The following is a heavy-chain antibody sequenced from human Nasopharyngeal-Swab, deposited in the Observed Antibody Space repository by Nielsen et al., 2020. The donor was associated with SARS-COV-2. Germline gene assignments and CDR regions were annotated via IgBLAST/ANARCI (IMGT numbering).Heavy chain of an antibody. CDR3: ASSGSSSWAFDY. V-gene: IGHV1-2*06. CDR2: INPNSGGT. D-gene: IGHD6-6*01. J-gene: IGHJ4*02. Sequence: WSRQAPGQGLEWMGRINPNSGGTNYAQKFQGRVTMTRDTSISTAYMELSRLRSDDTAVYYCASSGSSSWAFDYWGQGTLVTVSS.